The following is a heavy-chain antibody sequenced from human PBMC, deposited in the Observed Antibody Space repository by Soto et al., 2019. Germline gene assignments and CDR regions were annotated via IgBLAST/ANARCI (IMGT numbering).Heavy chain of an antibody. D-gene: IGHD2-15*01. Sequence: QVQLVQSGAEVKNPGSSVKVSCKASGGTFTNRAISWVRQAPGQGLEWMGRIIPFFGTANYAQKFQDRVTITADESSRTAYMELSGLRFEDTAVYYCAMLGHCSGGTCTSTGESWGQGTLVTVSS. J-gene: IGHJ5*02. CDR1: GGTFTNRA. CDR2: IIPFFGTA. CDR3: AMLGHCSGGTCTSTGES. V-gene: IGHV1-69*18.